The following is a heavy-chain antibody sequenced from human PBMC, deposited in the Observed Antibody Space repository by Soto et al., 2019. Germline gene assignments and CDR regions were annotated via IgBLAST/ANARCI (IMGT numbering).Heavy chain of an antibody. V-gene: IGHV3-23*01. D-gene: IGHD3-10*01. CDR2: ISGSGGST. Sequence: PGGSLRLSCAASGFTFSSYAMSWVRQAPGKGLGWVSAISGSGGSTYYADSVKGRFTISRDNSKNTLYLQMNSLRAEDTAVYYCAKSGGGSGPTMDYYGMDVWGQGTMVTVSS. CDR3: AKSGGGSGPTMDYYGMDV. J-gene: IGHJ6*02. CDR1: GFTFSSYA.